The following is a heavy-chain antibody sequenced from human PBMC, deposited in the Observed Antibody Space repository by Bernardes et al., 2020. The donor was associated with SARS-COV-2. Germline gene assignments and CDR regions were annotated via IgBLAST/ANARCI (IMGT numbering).Heavy chain of an antibody. CDR1: GGSINNYY. D-gene: IGHD1-1*01. V-gene: IGHV4-4*07. J-gene: IGHJ4*02. CDR2: IYTSGST. Sequence: SETLSLTCTVSGGSINNYYWSWIRKPAGKGLEWIGRIYTSGSTNYNPSLKSRLTMSVDTSKNQFSLKLSSVTAADTAVYYCARQLAGGRYFDYWGQGALVTVSS. CDR3: ARQLAGGRYFDY.